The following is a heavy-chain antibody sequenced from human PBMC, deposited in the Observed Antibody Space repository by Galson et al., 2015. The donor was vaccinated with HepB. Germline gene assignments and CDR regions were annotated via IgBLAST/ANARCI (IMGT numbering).Heavy chain of an antibody. V-gene: IGHV1-2*02. CDR3: AREGGSSSYSSAFDI. Sequence: SVKVSCKASGYTFTGYYMHWVRQAPGQGLEWMGWINPNSGGTNYAQKFQGRVTMTRDTSISTAYMELSRLRSDDTAVYYCAREGGSSSYSSAFDIWGQGTMVTVSS. J-gene: IGHJ3*02. CDR1: GYTFTGYY. CDR2: INPNSGGT. D-gene: IGHD6-13*01.